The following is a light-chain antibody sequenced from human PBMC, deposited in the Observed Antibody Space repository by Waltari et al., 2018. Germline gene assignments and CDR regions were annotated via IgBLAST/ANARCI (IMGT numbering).Light chain of an antibody. V-gene: IGLV1-40*01. CDR1: SSNIGSYYH. CDR3: QSFDSSLDGYV. CDR2: SNT. J-gene: IGLJ1*01. Sequence: QSVLTQPPSVSGAPGQRVTISCTGSSSNIGSYYHVHWYQPLPGTAPKVLIYSNTSRPSGVPDRFSGSKSGAYASLAITWLQAEDEADYYCQSFDSSLDGYVFGTGTKVTVL.